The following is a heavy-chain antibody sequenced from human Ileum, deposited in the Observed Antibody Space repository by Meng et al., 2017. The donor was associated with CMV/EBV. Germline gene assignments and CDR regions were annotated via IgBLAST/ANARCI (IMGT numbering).Heavy chain of an antibody. Sequence: GESLKISCAASGFTFSSYEMNWVRQAPGKGLEWVSYISSSGSTIYYADSVKGRFTISRDNAKNTLYLQMDNLRIDDTALYYCAKDGVHHDLDYWGQGTLVTVSS. V-gene: IGHV3-48*03. D-gene: IGHD1-1*01. J-gene: IGHJ4*02. CDR2: ISSSGSTI. CDR1: GFTFSSYE. CDR3: AKDGVHHDLDY.